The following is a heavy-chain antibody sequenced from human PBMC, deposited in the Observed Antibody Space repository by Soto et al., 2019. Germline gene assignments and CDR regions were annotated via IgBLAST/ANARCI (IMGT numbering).Heavy chain of an antibody. Sequence: PGGSLRLSCAASGFTFSNYAMHWVRQAPGKGLEWVTIMSYDGRTTYYADSVKGRFTISRDNSKNMLYLHMNSLRTEDTAVYYCAKAVYGSGLDFWGQGTLVTVSS. CDR3: AKAVYGSGLDF. CDR2: MSYDGRTT. J-gene: IGHJ4*02. CDR1: GFTFSNYA. V-gene: IGHV3-30*18. D-gene: IGHD3-10*01.